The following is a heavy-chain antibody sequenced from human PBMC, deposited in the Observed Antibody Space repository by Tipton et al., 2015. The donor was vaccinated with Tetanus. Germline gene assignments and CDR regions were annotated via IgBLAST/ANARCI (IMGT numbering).Heavy chain of an antibody. CDR2: INSGSTYT. CDR3: TRDRDWTLDV. CDR1: GFAFTTYS. V-gene: IGHV3-21*01. D-gene: IGHD1-1*01. Sequence: SLRLSCEASGFAFTTYSMNWFRQAPGKRLEWVASINSGSTYTNFPDSLRGRFTISRDYAKNSLFLQVNSLRAEDTAVYYCTRDRDWTLDVWGHGTPVTVSS. J-gene: IGHJ6*02.